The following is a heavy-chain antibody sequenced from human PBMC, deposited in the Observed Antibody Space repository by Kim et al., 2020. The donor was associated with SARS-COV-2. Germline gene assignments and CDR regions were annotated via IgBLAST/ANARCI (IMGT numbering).Heavy chain of an antibody. V-gene: IGHV4-39*01. CDR1: GGSISSSSYY. J-gene: IGHJ5*02. CDR2: IYYSGST. CDR3: ASQGIVVVVADWFDP. Sequence: SETLSLTCTVSGGSISSSSYYWGWIRQPPGKGLEWIGSIYYSGSTYYNPSLKSRVTISVDTSKNQFSLKLSSVTAADTAVYYCASQGIVVVVADWFDPWGQGTLVTVSS. D-gene: IGHD2-15*01.